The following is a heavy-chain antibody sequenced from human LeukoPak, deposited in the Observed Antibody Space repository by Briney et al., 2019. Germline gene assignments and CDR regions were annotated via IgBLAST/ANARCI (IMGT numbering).Heavy chain of an antibody. D-gene: IGHD3-3*01. CDR2: IYYSGST. J-gene: IGHJ5*02. CDR3: ARSSLRFLEWTRFDP. CDR1: GGSFSSYY. V-gene: IGHV4-59*01. Sequence: SETLSLTCAVYGGSFSSYYWSWIRQPPGKGLEWIGYIYYSGSTNYNPSLKSRVTISVDTSKNQFSLKLSSVTAADTAVYYCARSSLRFLEWTRFDPWGQGTLVTVSS.